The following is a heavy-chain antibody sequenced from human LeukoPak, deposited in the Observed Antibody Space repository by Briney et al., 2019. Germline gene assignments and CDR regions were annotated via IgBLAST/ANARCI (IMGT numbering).Heavy chain of an antibody. V-gene: IGHV4-34*10. CDR2: INHSGGT. J-gene: IGHJ4*02. CDR3: AKYGNSGWVIDN. D-gene: IGHD6-19*01. CDR1: GGSFNDYY. Sequence: SETLSLTCAVYGGSFNDYYWNWIRQPPGKGLEWIGEINHSGGTNYNPSLKSRVTMSVDTSKNQFSLKLSSVTAADTAVYFCAKYGNSGWVIDNWGQGTLVTVSS.